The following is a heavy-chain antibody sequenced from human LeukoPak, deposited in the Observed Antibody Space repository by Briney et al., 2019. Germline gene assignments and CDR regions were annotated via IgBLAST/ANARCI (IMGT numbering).Heavy chain of an antibody. Sequence: PGGSLRLSCAASGFTFNNYGMHWVRQAPGKGLEGVAFIRYNGNNQYYADSVKGRFTISRDNSKNTLYLQMNSLRAEDTAVYYCAKGTRYYYDSSGYYGEFDYWGQGTLVTVSS. CDR3: AKGTRYYYDSSGYYGEFDY. D-gene: IGHD3-22*01. V-gene: IGHV3-30*02. J-gene: IGHJ4*02. CDR1: GFTFNNYG. CDR2: IRYNGNNQ.